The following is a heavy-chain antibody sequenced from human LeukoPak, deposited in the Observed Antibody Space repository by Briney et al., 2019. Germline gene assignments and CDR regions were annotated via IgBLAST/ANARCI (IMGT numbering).Heavy chain of an antibody. Sequence: ASVKVSCKVSGYTLTELSMHWVRQAPGKGLEWMGGFDPEDGETIYAQKFQGRVTMTEDTSTDTAYMELSSLRSEDTAVYYCARGGFDYYGSGRAFDFWCQGTLVTVSS. V-gene: IGHV1-24*01. CDR3: ARGGFDYYGSGRAFDF. CDR2: FDPEDGET. CDR1: GYTLTELS. J-gene: IGHJ4*02. D-gene: IGHD3-10*01.